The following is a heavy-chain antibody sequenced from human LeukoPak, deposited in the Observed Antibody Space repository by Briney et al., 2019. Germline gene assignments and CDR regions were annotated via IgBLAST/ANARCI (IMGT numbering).Heavy chain of an antibody. CDR3: TRDYPNFDL. CDR2: IKQDGSEK. CDR1: GFTFSSYW. V-gene: IGHV3-7*01. J-gene: IGHJ2*01. Sequence: LGGSLRLSCAASGFTFSSYWMSWVRQAPGKGLEWVANIKQDGSEKYYVDSVKGRFTISRDNAKNSLFLQMTSLRAEDTALYYCTRDYPNFDLWGRGTLVTVSS.